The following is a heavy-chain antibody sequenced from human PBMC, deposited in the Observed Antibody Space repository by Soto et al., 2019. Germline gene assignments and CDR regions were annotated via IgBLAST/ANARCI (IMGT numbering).Heavy chain of an antibody. CDR2: ISYDGSNK. CDR1: GFTFSSYA. D-gene: IGHD2-21*02. Sequence: GGSLRLSCAASGFTFSSYAMHWVRQAPGKGLEWVAVISYDGSNKYYADSVKGRFTISRDNSKNTLYLQMNSLRAEDTAVYYCARDPNIVVVTGAGMDVWGQGTTVTVSS. CDR3: ARDPNIVVVTGAGMDV. V-gene: IGHV3-30-3*01. J-gene: IGHJ6*02.